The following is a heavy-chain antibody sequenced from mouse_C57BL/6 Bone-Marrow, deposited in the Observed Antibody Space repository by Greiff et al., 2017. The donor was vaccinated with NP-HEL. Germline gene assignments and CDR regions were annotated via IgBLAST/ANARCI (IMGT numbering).Heavy chain of an antibody. V-gene: IGHV14-1*01. D-gene: IGHD2-2*01. Sequence: VQLQQSGAELVRPGASVKLSCTASGFNIKDYYMHWVKQRPEQGLEWIGRIDPEDGDTEYAPKFQGKATMTADTSSNTAYLQLSSLTSEDTAVYYCTPGFYYGDDERFAYRGQEALVTVSA. J-gene: IGHJ3*01. CDR1: GFNIKDYY. CDR3: TPGFYYGDDERFAY. CDR2: IDPEDGDT.